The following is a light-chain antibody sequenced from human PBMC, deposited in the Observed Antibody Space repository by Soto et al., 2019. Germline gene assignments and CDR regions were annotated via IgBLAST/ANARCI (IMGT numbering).Light chain of an antibody. V-gene: IGKV2-30*01. CDR1: QGLVYSDGNTF. CDR2: QVS. J-gene: IGKJ1*01. CDR3: VQGTHWPWT. Sequence: DVVMTQSPLSLPVTLGQPASISCRSSQGLVYSDGNTFLNWFQQRPGQSPRRLIYQVSNRDSGVXDXXRGSGSGTDFTLKISRVEAEDVGVYYCVQGTHWPWTFGQGTKVEIK.